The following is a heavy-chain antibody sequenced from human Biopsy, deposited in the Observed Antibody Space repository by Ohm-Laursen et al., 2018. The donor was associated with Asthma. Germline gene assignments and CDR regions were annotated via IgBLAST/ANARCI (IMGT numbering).Heavy chain of an antibody. J-gene: IGHJ4*02. CDR2: IIPIFGPT. CDR3: ARGPEYVRSSGALDY. D-gene: IGHD2-2*01. V-gene: IGHV1-69*13. Sequence: SVKVSCKASGGTFSSNSINWVRRAPGQGLEWMGRIIPIFGPTNYAQKFQGRVTISADDSTSTAYMELSSLSSEDTALYYCARGPEYVRSSGALDYWGQGKPVTVSS. CDR1: GGTFSSNS.